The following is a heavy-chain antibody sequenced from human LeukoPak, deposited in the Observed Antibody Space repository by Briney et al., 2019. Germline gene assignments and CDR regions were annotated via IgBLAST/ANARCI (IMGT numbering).Heavy chain of an antibody. CDR3: ARAPYYYDSSGYYPFDY. CDR2: IYYSGSI. V-gene: IGHV4-59*01. J-gene: IGHJ4*02. D-gene: IGHD3-22*01. CDR1: GGSISSYY. Sequence: SETLSLTCTVSGGSISSYYWSWIRQPPGKGLEWFGYIYYSGSINYNPSLQRRVTISVDTSKNQFSLKLSSVTAADTAVYYCARAPYYYDSSGYYPFDYWGQGTLVTVSS.